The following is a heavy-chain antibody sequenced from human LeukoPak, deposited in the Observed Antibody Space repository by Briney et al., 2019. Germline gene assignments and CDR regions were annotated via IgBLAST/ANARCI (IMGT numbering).Heavy chain of an antibody. CDR1: GYTFTGYY. CDR3: ARAIVVVPAALRDYFDY. V-gene: IGHV1-2*02. D-gene: IGHD2-2*01. Sequence: VSVKVSCKASGYTFTGYYLHWVRQAPGQGLEWMGWINPNSGGTNYAQKFQGRVTMTRDTSISTAYMELSRLRSDDTAVYYCARAIVVVPAALRDYFDYWGQGTLVTVSS. J-gene: IGHJ4*02. CDR2: INPNSGGT.